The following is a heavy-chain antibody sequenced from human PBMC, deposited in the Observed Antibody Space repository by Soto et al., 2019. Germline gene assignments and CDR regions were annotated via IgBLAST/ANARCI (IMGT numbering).Heavy chain of an antibody. J-gene: IGHJ6*02. CDR1: GFTFSSYA. D-gene: IGHD3-10*01. CDR3: AKDRGYFASGRNSFGMDV. Sequence: QAQLVESGGGVVQPGRPLRLSCAASGFTFSSYAMHWVRQAPGKGLQWVAVISYDGSNQYYLDSVQGRFTISRDNVKNTLYLQMDSLTTADTAVYYCAKDRGYFASGRNSFGMDVWGQGTTVTVSS. V-gene: IGHV3-30*18. CDR2: ISYDGSNQ.